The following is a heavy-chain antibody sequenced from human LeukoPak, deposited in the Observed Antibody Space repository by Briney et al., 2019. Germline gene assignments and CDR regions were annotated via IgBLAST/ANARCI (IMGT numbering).Heavy chain of an antibody. J-gene: IGHJ4*02. CDR3: ARLKEGIDY. D-gene: IGHD3-10*01. CDR1: GFTVSSSH. CDR2: IYSGGDT. V-gene: IGHV3-53*01. Sequence: GGSLRLSCAASGFTVSSSHMTWVRQAVGKGLEWVSFIYSGGDTSYADSVKGRFTISRDNSKNTLYLQMNSLRAEDTAVYYCARLKEGIDYWGQGTLVTVSS.